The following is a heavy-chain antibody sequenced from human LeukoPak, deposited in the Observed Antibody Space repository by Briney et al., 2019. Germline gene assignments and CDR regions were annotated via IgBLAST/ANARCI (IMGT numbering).Heavy chain of an antibody. J-gene: IGHJ4*02. D-gene: IGHD3-16*01. CDR3: XXXXXXXXXXLGGMSY. V-gene: IGHV4-4*07. Sequence: VXXXXXXSYXXSWIRQPAXKXXXXIGRIYTSGSTXYNPSLKSRVTMSVXXXKNQFSLKLSSVTAAGTAGYYWXXXXXXXXXXLGGMSYWGQGTLVTVSS. CDR1: XXXXXSYX. CDR2: IYTSGST.